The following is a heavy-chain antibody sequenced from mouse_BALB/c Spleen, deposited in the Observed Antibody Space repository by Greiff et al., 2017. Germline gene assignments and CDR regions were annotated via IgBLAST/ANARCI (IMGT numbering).Heavy chain of an antibody. CDR1: GYTFTDYE. CDR3: TRRTTYGNSWFAY. J-gene: IGHJ3*01. D-gene: IGHD2-1*01. CDR2: IDPETGGT. V-gene: IGHV1-15*01. Sequence: QVHVKQSGAELVRPGASVTLSCKASGYTFTDYEMHWVKQTPVHGLEWIGAIDPETGGTAYNQKFKGKATLTADKSSSTAYMELRSLTSEDSAVYYCTRRTTYGNSWFAYWGQGTLVTVSA.